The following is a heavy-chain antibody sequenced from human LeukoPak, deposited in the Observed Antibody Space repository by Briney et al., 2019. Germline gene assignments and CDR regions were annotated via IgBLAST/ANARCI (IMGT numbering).Heavy chain of an antibody. CDR1: GFTFSSYS. CDR3: AKGPYDYVWGSYRNGFDY. V-gene: IGHV3-21*04. J-gene: IGHJ4*02. D-gene: IGHD3-16*02. Sequence: SGGSLRLSCAASGFTFSSYSMNWVRQAPGKGLEWVSSISSSSSYIYYADSVKGRFTISRDNAKNSLYLQMNSLRAEDTAVYYCAKGPYDYVWGSYRNGFDYWGQGTLVTVSS. CDR2: ISSSSSYI.